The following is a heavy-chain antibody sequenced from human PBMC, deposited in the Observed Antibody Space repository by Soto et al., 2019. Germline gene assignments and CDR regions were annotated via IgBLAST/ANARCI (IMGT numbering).Heavy chain of an antibody. Sequence: QVQLVQSGAEVEKPGSSVKVSCKASGGTFSSYAISWVRQAPGQGLEWMGGIIPIFGTANYAQKFQGRVTITADESTSTAYMELSSLRSEDTAVYYCARDIPVYCSSTSCYKFDPWGQGTLVTVSS. J-gene: IGHJ5*02. CDR2: IIPIFGTA. CDR3: ARDIPVYCSSTSCYKFDP. CDR1: GGTFSSYA. D-gene: IGHD2-2*02. V-gene: IGHV1-69*01.